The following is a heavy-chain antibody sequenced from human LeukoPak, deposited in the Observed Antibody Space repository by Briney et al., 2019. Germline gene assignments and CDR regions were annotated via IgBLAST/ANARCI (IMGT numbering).Heavy chain of an antibody. J-gene: IGHJ4*02. CDR1: GYTFSIYW. CDR2: IYPGGSDT. Sequence: GESLKISCKGSGYTFSIYWIGWVRQMPGKGLEWMGIIYPGGSDTRYSPSFQGQVTISADKSISTAYLQWSSLRASDSAIYYCARHGYSGYGIELWGQGTLVTVSS. V-gene: IGHV5-51*01. CDR3: ARHGYSGYGIEL. D-gene: IGHD5-12*01.